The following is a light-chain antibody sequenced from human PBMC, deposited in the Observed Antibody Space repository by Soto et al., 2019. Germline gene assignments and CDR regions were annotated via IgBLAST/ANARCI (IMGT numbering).Light chain of an antibody. V-gene: IGKV1-5*01. CDR3: QQYNSYSWT. CDR1: QSISTW. Sequence: DIQMTQSPSTLSASVGDRVTISCRASQSISTWLAWYQQKPGKAPKLLIYAASSMEGGVPSRFSGSGSGTEFTLTIANLQPDDFATYYCQQYNSYSWTFGQGTKVEI. J-gene: IGKJ1*01. CDR2: AAS.